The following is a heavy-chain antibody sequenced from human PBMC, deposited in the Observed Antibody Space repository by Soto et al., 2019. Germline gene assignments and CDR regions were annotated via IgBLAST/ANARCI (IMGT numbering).Heavy chain of an antibody. CDR1: GYTFTSYA. V-gene: IGHV1-3*01. Sequence: ASVKVSCKASGYTFTSYAMHWVRQAPGQRLEWMGWINAGNGNTKYSQKFQGRVTITRDTSASTAYMELSSLRSDDTAVYYCARAPLGIIVAPDFWGQGTLVTV. J-gene: IGHJ4*02. D-gene: IGHD3-22*01. CDR2: INAGNGNT. CDR3: ARAPLGIIVAPDF.